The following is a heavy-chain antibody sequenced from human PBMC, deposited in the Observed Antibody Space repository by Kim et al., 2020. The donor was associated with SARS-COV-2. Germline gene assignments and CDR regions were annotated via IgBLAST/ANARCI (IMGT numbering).Heavy chain of an antibody. Sequence: GGSLRHSCAASGFTFGGYAMHWVRQAPGKGLEWVAGISWDGSSISYADSVKGRFTISRDNAKNSLYLQMNSLRAEDTALYYCAKDPCRRVRCHTAFD. V-gene: IGHV3-9*01. CDR3: AKDPCRRVRCHTAFD. J-gene: IGHJ5*01. CDR1: GFTFGGYA. CDR2: ISWDGSSI. D-gene: IGHD3-10*02.